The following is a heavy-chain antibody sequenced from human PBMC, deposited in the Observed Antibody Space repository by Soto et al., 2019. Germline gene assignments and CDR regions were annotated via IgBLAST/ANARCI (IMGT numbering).Heavy chain of an antibody. V-gene: IGHV1-2*04. CDR1: GYTFTGYY. CDR3: ARVAQRTDYDFWSGYSDRDAFDI. J-gene: IGHJ3*02. D-gene: IGHD3-3*01. CDR2: INPNSGGT. Sequence: ASVKVSCKASGYTFTGYYMHWVRQAPGQGLEWMGWINPNSGGTNYAQKFQGWVTMTRDTSISTAYMELSRLRSDDTAVYYCARVAQRTDYDFWSGYSDRDAFDIWGQGTMVTVSS.